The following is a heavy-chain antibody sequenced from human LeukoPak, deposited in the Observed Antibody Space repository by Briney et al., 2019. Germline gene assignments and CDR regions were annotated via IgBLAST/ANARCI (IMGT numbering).Heavy chain of an antibody. J-gene: IGHJ6*03. CDR2: IYYSGST. D-gene: IGHD3-10*01. CDR3: ARDRGWRFGEFFSIMDV. CDR1: GGSISRYY. V-gene: IGHV4-59*01. Sequence: PSETLSLTCTVSGGSISRYYWSWLRQPPGKGLEWIGYIYYSGSTNYNPSLKSRVTISVATSKNQFSLKLSSVTAADTAVYYCARDRGWRFGEFFSIMDVWGKGTTVTISS.